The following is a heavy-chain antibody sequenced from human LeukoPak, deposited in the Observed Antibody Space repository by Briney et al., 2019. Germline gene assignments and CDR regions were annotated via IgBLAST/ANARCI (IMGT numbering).Heavy chain of an antibody. CDR1: AYTFTSYR. J-gene: IGHJ4*02. CDR3: ARDGGGLGELPFDY. D-gene: IGHD3-10*01. V-gene: IGHV1-18*01. Sequence: ASVNVSFKATAYTFTSYRISWVRQAPVQGLEWMGWTNAYNGNTNYAQKLQGRVTMTTDTSSSTAYMELRSLRSDDTAVYYCARDGGGLGELPFDYWGQGTLVTVSS. CDR2: TNAYNGNT.